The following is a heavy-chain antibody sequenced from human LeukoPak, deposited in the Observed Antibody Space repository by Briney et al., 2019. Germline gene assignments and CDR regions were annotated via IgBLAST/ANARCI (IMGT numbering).Heavy chain of an antibody. J-gene: IGHJ4*02. CDR1: GFTFSDHY. CDR3: ARKKDDYFDY. Sequence: GGSLRLSCAGSGFTFSDHYMSWIRQAPGKGLEWVSYISSSSKHISYADSVKGRFTTSRDDARNSLFLQMNSLRAEDTAVYYCARKKDDYFDYWGQGTLVTVSS. CDR2: ISSSSKHI. V-gene: IGHV3-11*03.